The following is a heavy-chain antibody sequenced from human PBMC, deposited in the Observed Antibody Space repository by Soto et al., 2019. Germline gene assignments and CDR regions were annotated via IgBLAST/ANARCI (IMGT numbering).Heavy chain of an antibody. V-gene: IGHV1-69*01. J-gene: IGHJ4*02. D-gene: IGHD3-22*01. Sequence: QVQLVQSGAEVKKPGSSVKVSCKASGGTFSSYAFSWVRQAPGQGLEWMGGIIPMFDTANYAQKFQDRATISADESTSTAYMELSSLTSEDTAVYYCARSLTYYYETSGYYLGNIWGQGTLVTVSS. CDR1: GGTFSSYA. CDR3: ARSLTYYYETSGYYLGNI. CDR2: IIPMFDTA.